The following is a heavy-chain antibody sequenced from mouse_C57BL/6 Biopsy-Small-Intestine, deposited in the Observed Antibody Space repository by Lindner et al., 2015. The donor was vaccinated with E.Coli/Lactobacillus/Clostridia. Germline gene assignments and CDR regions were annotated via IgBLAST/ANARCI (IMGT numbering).Heavy chain of an antibody. Sequence: VQLQESGPELVKPGASVKISCKASGYAFSSSWMNWVKQRPGKGLEWIGRIYPGAGDTNYNGKFKGKATLTADKSSSTAYMQLSSLTSEDSAVYFCARSELGFDYWGQGTTLTVSS. CDR1: GYAFSSSW. CDR2: IYPGAGDT. V-gene: IGHV1-82*01. J-gene: IGHJ2*01. D-gene: IGHD4-1*01. CDR3: ARSELGFDY.